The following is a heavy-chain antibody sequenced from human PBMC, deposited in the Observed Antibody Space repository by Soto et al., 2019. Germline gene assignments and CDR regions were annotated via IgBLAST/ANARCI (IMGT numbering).Heavy chain of an antibody. CDR3: ARGVLGLLWFGEPISRSLDY. CDR1: GFSFSSYD. CDR2: IGTAGDT. J-gene: IGHJ4*02. D-gene: IGHD3-10*01. Sequence: HLGGSLRLSCAASGFSFSSYDMHWVLQATGKGLEWVSAIGTAGDTYYPGSVKGRFTISRENAKNSLYLQMNSLRAVVTAVYCCARGVLGLLWFGEPISRSLDYWGQGTLVTVSS. V-gene: IGHV3-13*04.